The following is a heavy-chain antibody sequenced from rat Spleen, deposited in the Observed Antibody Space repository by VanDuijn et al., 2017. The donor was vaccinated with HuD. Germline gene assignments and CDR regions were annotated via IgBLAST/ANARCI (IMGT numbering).Heavy chain of an antibody. CDR3: ARPTTGIPFNY. J-gene: IGHJ2*01. Sequence: EVQLVESGGGLVQPGRSMKLSCAASGFTFSDYNMAWVRQSPKKGLEWVATIIYDGSNTFYRDSVKGRFTISRDNAKSTLYLQMDSLRSEDTAIYYCARPTTGIPFNYWGQGVMVTVSS. V-gene: IGHV5-7*01. CDR1: GFTFSDYN. CDR2: IIYDGSNT. D-gene: IGHD1-9*01.